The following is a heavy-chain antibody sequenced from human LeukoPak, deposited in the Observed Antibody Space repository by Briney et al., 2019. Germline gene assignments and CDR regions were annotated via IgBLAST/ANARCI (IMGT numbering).Heavy chain of an antibody. D-gene: IGHD2-2*01. V-gene: IGHV3-33*01. CDR1: GFTFSSYG. CDR3: ARDGLPPHIVVVPAARGSDYYGMDV. Sequence: GGSLRLSCAASGFTFSSYGMHWVRQAPGKGLERVAVIWYDGSNKYYADSVKGRFTISRDNSKNTLYLQMNSLRAEDTAVYYCARDGLPPHIVVVPAARGSDYYGMDVWGQGTTVTVSS. CDR2: IWYDGSNK. J-gene: IGHJ6*02.